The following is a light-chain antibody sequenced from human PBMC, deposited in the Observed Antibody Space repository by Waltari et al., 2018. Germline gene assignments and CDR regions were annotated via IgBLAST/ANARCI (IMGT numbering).Light chain of an antibody. CDR1: SSDVGSYNL. CDR3: CSYVDSNTFV. V-gene: IGLV2-23*02. J-gene: IGLJ2*01. CDR2: EVS. Sequence: PGQSITISCTGTSSDVGSYNLVSWYQHHPGKAPKRMIYEVSKRPSGVSNRFSGSKSGNTASLTISGLQAEDEADYYCCSYVDSNTFVFGGGTKLTVL.